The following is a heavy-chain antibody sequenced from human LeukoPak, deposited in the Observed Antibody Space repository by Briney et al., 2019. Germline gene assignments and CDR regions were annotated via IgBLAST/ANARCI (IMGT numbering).Heavy chain of an antibody. D-gene: IGHD3-16*01. J-gene: IGHJ4*02. V-gene: IGHV3-7*01. CDR1: GFTFSTYW. Sequence: PGGSLRLSCAASGFTFSTYWMSWVRQAPGKGLEWVANINQGGSEKYYVDSLKGRFTISRDNAKNSLYLQMNSLRAEDTALYYCARDYVWGTFEPDFWGQGTLVTVSS. CDR3: ARDYVWGTFEPDF. CDR2: INQGGSEK.